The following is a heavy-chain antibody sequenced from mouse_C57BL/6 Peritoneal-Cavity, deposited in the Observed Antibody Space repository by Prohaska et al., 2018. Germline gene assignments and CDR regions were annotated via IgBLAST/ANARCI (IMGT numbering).Heavy chain of an antibody. V-gene: IGHV1-59*01. CDR1: AYTCTTFW. J-gene: IGHJ4*01. CDR3: ARSGSSGVYYAMDY. Sequence: HGELQQPGHELERPGPSVKLSYMASAYTCTTFWMHRVKQSHGEGLEWIGVIDPSDSYTNYNQKFKGKATLTVDTSSSTAYMQISSLTSEDTAVYYCARSGSSGVYYAMDYWGQGTSVTVSS. CDR2: IDPSDSYT. D-gene: IGHD3-2*02.